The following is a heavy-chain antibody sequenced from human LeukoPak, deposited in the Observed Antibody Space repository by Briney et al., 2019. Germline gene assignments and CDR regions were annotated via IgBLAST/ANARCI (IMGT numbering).Heavy chain of an antibody. Sequence: SETLSLTCTVSGGSSSSYYWSWIRQPPGKGLEWIGYIFYSGNSNYNPSLKSRVTLSVDTSKNEFSLKLSSVTAADTAVYYCARSGYSSGWYLNKDYYYYYGMDVWGQGTTVTVSS. CDR2: IFYSGNS. J-gene: IGHJ6*02. CDR1: GGSSSSYY. D-gene: IGHD6-19*01. V-gene: IGHV4-59*01. CDR3: ARSGYSSGWYLNKDYYYYYGMDV.